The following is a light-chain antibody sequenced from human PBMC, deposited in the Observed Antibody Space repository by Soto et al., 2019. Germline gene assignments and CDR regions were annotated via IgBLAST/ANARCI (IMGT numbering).Light chain of an antibody. V-gene: IGKV3-11*01. CDR3: QQSNYWPLT. Sequence: EIVLTQSPATLSLSPGERATLSCRASQSVTRFLAWYQQKPGQAPRLLIYDASKRATGLPAGFSGRGSGTDFSLTIGSLEPEDFAVYYCQQSNYWPLTFGRGTKVEIK. CDR2: DAS. J-gene: IGKJ4*01. CDR1: QSVTRF.